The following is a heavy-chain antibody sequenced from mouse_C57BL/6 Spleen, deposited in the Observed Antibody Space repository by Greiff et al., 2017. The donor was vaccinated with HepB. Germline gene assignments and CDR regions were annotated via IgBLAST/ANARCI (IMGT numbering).Heavy chain of an antibody. J-gene: IGHJ1*03. Sequence: QVQLQQPGAELVRPGSSVKLSCKASGYTFTSYWMHWVKQRPIQGLEWIGNIDTSDSETHYNQKFKDKATLTVDKSSSTAYMQLSSLTSEDSAVYYCARAGTVYWYFDVWGTGTTVTVSS. CDR2: IDTSDSET. V-gene: IGHV1-52*01. CDR3: ARAGTVYWYFDV. CDR1: GYTFTSYW. D-gene: IGHD3-3*01.